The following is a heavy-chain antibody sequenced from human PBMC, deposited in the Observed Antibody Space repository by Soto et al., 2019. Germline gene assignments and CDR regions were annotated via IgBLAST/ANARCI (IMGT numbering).Heavy chain of an antibody. CDR2: IDPSDSQT. CDR1: GYSFAGYW. CDR3: ARQVYDSDTGPNFQYYFDS. V-gene: IGHV5-10-1*01. J-gene: IGHJ4*02. Sequence: GESLKISCKGSGYSFAGYWITWVRQKPGKGLEWMGRIDPSDSQTYYSPSFRGHVTISVTKSITTVFLQWSSLRASDTAMYYCARQVYDSDTGPNFQYYFDSWGQGTPVTVSS. D-gene: IGHD3-22*01.